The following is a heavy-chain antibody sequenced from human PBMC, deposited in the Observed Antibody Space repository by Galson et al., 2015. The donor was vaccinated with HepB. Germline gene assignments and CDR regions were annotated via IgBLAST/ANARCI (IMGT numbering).Heavy chain of an antibody. CDR2: IKQDGSET. V-gene: IGHV3-7*01. D-gene: IGHD1-7*01. Sequence: SLRLSCAASGFTFSSYWMSWVRQVPGKGLEGVANIKQDGSETKYVDSVKGRFTIFRDNAKNSLYLQMNSLRVEDTAVYYCARDRLIIATTAGFDQWGQGALVAVSS. J-gene: IGHJ4*02. CDR1: GFTFSSYW. CDR3: ARDRLIIATTAGFDQ.